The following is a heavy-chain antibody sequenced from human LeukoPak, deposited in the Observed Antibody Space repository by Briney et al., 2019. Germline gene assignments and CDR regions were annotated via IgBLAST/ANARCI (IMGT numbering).Heavy chain of an antibody. J-gene: IGHJ4*02. CDR3: ARRAGAYSHPYDY. CDR2: ISYDGSNE. CDR1: GFTFSSYV. Sequence: GGSLRLSCAASGFTFSSYVMHWVRQAPGKGLEWVAIISYDGSNEYYADSVKGRFTISRDNSKNSLYLQMNSLRAEDTAVYYCARRAGAYSHPYDYWGQGTLVTVSS. V-gene: IGHV3-30*14. D-gene: IGHD4/OR15-4a*01.